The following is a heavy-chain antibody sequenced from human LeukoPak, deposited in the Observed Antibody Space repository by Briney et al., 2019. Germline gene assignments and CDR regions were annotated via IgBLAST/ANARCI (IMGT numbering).Heavy chain of an antibody. D-gene: IGHD3-10*01. Sequence: SETLSLTCTVSSGSISSGSYYWSWIRQPAGKGLEWIGRIYTSGNTNYNPSLKSRVTISVDTSKNQFSLKLSSVTAADTAVYYCARDLWFGAGRVFDIWGQGTMVTVSS. CDR2: IYTSGNT. CDR3: ARDLWFGAGRVFDI. J-gene: IGHJ3*02. CDR1: SGSISSGSYY. V-gene: IGHV4-61*02.